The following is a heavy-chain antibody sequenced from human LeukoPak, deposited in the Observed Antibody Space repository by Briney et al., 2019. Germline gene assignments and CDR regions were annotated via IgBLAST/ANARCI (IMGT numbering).Heavy chain of an antibody. D-gene: IGHD2-2*01. Sequence: GGSLRLSCAASGFTFSSYSMNRVRQAPGKGLEWVSSISSSSSYIYYADSVKGRFTISRDNAKNSLYLQMNSLRAEDTAVYYCARFPHCSSTSLTGWGQGTLVTVSS. CDR1: GFTFSSYS. CDR3: ARFPHCSSTSLTG. V-gene: IGHV3-21*01. CDR2: ISSSSSYI. J-gene: IGHJ4*02.